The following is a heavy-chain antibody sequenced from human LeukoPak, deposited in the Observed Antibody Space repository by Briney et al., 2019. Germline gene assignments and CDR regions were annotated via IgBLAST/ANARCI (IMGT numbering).Heavy chain of an antibody. CDR2: IIPIFGTA. D-gene: IGHD2-15*01. V-gene: IGHV1-69*01. J-gene: IGHJ4*02. CDR3: ARGNCSGGSCYSDY. Sequence: SVKVSCKASGGTFSSYAISWVRQAPGQGLEWMGGIIPIFGTANYAQKFQGRVTITADESTSTAYMELSSLRSEDTAVYYCARGNCSGGSCYSDYWGQGTLVTVSS. CDR1: GGTFSSYA.